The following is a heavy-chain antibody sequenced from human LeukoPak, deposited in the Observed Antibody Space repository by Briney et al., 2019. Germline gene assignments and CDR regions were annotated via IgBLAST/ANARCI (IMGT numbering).Heavy chain of an antibody. CDR1: GYTFTGYY. Sequence: ASVKVSCKASGYTFTGYYMHWVRQAPGQGLEWMGWINPKRGDTNYAQKFQGRVTMTRDTSISTAYMELSRLTSDDTAVYYCARGVAGPYYYYYMDVWGRGTTVTVSS. D-gene: IGHD6-19*01. J-gene: IGHJ6*03. V-gene: IGHV1-2*02. CDR3: ARGVAGPYYYYYMDV. CDR2: INPKRGDT.